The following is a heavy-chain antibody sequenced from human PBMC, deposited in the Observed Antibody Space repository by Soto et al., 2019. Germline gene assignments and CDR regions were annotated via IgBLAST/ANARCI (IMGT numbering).Heavy chain of an antibody. D-gene: IGHD6-13*01. Sequence: QVQLVQSGAEVKKPGASVKVSCKASGYTFTSYGISWVRQAPGQGLEWMGWISAYNGNTNYAQKLQGRVTMTTDTSTSTDYMEMTSLRSDDTAVYYWASESSGSCHDYWGQGTLVTVSS. J-gene: IGHJ4*02. CDR1: GYTFTSYG. CDR2: ISAYNGNT. V-gene: IGHV1-18*01. CDR3: ASESSGSCHDY.